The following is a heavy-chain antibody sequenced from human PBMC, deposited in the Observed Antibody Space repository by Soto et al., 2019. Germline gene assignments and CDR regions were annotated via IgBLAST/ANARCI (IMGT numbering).Heavy chain of an antibody. D-gene: IGHD6-19*01. J-gene: IGHJ3*01. CDR1: GGTFSSSA. Sequence: SVKVSCKASGGTFSSSAISWVRQAPGHGLEWVGGIVPMYDTPVYAQTLQDRVTITADRSTTTAFMELSRLTSEDTAVYFCAIGWGNRPVAGSEAFDVWGQGTVVTVSS. CDR2: IVPMYDTP. V-gene: IGHV1-69*13. CDR3: AIGWGNRPVAGSEAFDV.